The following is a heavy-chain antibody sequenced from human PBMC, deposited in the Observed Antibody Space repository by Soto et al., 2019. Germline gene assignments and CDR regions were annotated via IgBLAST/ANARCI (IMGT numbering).Heavy chain of an antibody. Sequence: QVHLVQSGAEVRKPGASVKVSCKASGYSFTSYGISWVRQAPGQGLEWMGWISTDNGNTNYAHNLQGRVSMTIDPSTRTASMELWSLGYDATAVYYCARDVPDTSLFFYYNGMDVWGQGTTVTVSS. D-gene: IGHD2-21*01. J-gene: IGHJ6*02. V-gene: IGHV1-18*01. CDR2: ISTDNGNT. CDR3: ARDVPDTSLFFYYNGMDV. CDR1: GYSFTSYG.